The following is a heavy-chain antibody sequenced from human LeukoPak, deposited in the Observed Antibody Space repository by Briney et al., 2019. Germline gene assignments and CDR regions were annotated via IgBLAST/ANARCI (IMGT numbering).Heavy chain of an antibody. CDR3: AKDDIVVVPAAPPNWFDP. V-gene: IGHV3-23*01. D-gene: IGHD2-2*01. CDR2: ISGSGGST. CDR1: GFTFSSYA. Sequence: GGSLRLSCAASGFTFSSYAMSWVRQAPGKGLEWVSAISGSGGSTCYADSVKGRFTISRDNSKNTLYLQMNSLRAEDTAVYYCAKDDIVVVPAAPPNWFDPWGQGTLVTVSS. J-gene: IGHJ5*02.